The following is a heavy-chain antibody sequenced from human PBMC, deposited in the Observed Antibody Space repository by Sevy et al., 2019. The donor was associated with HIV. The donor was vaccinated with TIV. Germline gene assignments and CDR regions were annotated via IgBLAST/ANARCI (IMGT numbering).Heavy chain of an antibody. J-gene: IGHJ5*02. Sequence: GGSLRLSCAASGFTFSSYAMSWVRQAPGKGLEWVSAISGSGGSTYHADSVKGRFTISRDNSKNTLYLQMNSLRAEDTAVYYCAKDCVLPRDYGDYLNWFDPWGQGTLVTVSS. CDR2: ISGSGGST. D-gene: IGHD4-17*01. V-gene: IGHV3-23*01. CDR3: AKDCVLPRDYGDYLNWFDP. CDR1: GFTFSSYA.